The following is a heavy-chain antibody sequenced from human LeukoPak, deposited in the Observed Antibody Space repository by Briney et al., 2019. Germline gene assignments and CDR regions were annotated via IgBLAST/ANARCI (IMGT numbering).Heavy chain of an antibody. D-gene: IGHD6-19*01. J-gene: IGHJ4*02. Sequence: GASVKVSCKASGYTFTGYYMHWVRQAPGQGLEWMGWINPNSGGTNYAQKFQGRVTMTRDTSISTAYMELSRLRSDDTAVYYCARELGYSSGWYSGLHFDYWGQGTLVTVSS. CDR1: GYTFTGYY. CDR3: ARELGYSSGWYSGLHFDY. CDR2: INPNSGGT. V-gene: IGHV1-2*02.